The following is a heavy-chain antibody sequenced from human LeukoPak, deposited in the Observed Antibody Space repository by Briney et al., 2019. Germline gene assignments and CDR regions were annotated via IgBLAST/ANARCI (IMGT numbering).Heavy chain of an antibody. CDR3: ARSGCTNGVCYRALFDY. CDR2: ISSSGSTI. D-gene: IGHD2-8*01. CDR1: GFTFSDYY. J-gene: IGHJ4*02. V-gene: IGHV3-11*04. Sequence: GESLKISCAASGFTFSDYYMSWICQAPGKGLEWVSYISSSGSTIYYADSVKGRFTISRDNAKNSLYLQMNSLRAEDTAVYYCARSGCTNGVCYRALFDYWGQGTLVTASS.